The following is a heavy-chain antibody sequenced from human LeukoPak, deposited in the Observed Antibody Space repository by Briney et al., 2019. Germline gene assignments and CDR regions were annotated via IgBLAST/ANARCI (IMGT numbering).Heavy chain of an antibody. J-gene: IGHJ3*02. V-gene: IGHV4-34*01. CDR2: INHSGST. CDR3: ARGLVLLWFGELFPDAFDI. Sequence: SETLSLTCAVYGGSFSGYYWSWIRQPPGKGLEWIGEINHSGSTNYNPSLKSRVTISVDTSKNQFSLKLSSVTAADTAVYYCARGLVLLWFGELFPDAFDIWGQGTMVTVSS. D-gene: IGHD3-10*01. CDR1: GGSFSGYY.